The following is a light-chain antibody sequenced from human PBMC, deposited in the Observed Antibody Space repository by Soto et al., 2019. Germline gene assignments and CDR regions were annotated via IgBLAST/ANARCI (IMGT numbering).Light chain of an antibody. CDR2: DAS. CDR1: QGIENN. CDR3: LQDYNYPWT. V-gene: IGKV1-6*01. J-gene: IGKJ1*01. Sequence: AIQMTQSPSSLSASVGDRLTITCRASQGIENNLGWYQQKPGKAPKLLIYDASSLQSGVPSRFSGSGSGTDFTLTISSLQPEDFATYYCLQDYNYPWTFGQGTKVEIK.